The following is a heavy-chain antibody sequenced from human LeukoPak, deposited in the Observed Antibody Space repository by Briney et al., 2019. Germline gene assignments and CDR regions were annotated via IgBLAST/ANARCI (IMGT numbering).Heavy chain of an antibody. J-gene: IGHJ5*02. D-gene: IGHD4-17*01. CDR3: ARSAQLYGDSSWFDP. CDR1: GGTFSSYA. Sequence: SVKVPCKASGGTFSSYAISWVRQAPGQGLEWMGGIIPIFGTANYAQKFQGRVTITADESTSTAYMELSSLRSEDTAVYYCARSAQLYGDSSWFDPWGQGTLVTVSS. CDR2: IIPIFGTA. V-gene: IGHV1-69*13.